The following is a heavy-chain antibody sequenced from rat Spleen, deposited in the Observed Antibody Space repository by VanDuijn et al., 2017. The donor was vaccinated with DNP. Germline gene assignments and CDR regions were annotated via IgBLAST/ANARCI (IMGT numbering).Heavy chain of an antibody. CDR1: GLSLTSNS. V-gene: IGHV2-47*01. CDR3: TRYYGYNYYAMDA. J-gene: IGHJ4*01. D-gene: IGHD1-9*01. CDR2: VWNSGGS. Sequence: QVQLKESGPGLLQPSQTLSLTCTVSGLSLTSNSVSWFRQPPGKGLEWMGVVWNSGGSDYNSAHNSRLSISRDTSKSQVFLKMNSLQTEDTAIFFCTRYYGYNYYAMDAWGQGTSVTVSS.